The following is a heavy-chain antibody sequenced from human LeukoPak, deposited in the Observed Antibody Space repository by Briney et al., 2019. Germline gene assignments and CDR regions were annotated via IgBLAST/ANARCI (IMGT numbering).Heavy chain of an antibody. V-gene: IGHV4-39*07. D-gene: IGHD2-2*02. Sequence: PSETLSLNCTVSGSSISSSNYYWGWIRQPPGNALEWIGEIYHSGNTNYNPSLKSRVTISVDKSKNQFSLKLSSVTAADTAVYYCARVDQLVDLDYWGQGTLVTVSS. CDR3: ARVDQLVDLDY. CDR2: IYHSGNT. J-gene: IGHJ4*02. CDR1: GSSISSSNYY.